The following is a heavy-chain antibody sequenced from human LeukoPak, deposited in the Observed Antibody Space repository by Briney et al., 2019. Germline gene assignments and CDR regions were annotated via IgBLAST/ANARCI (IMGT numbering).Heavy chain of an antibody. J-gene: IGHJ4*02. CDR1: GYTFTTYA. CDR3: ARDLKQFGGWFDY. V-gene: IGHV1-3*01. Sequence: GASVKVSCKASGYTFTTYAMHWVRQAPGQRLEWMGWINAGNGNTKYSQKFQGRVTITGDTSASTAYMELSSLRSEDTAVYYCARDLKQFGGWFDYWGQGTLVTVSS. D-gene: IGHD6-19*01. CDR2: INAGNGNT.